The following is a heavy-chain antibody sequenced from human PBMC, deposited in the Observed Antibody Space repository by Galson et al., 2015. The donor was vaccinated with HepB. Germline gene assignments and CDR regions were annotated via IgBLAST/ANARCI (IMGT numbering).Heavy chain of an antibody. J-gene: IGHJ6*02. CDR3: ARETYYYGSGSGMDV. D-gene: IGHD3-10*01. Sequence: SLRLSCAASGFTVSSNYMSWVRQAPGKGLEWVSVIYSGGSTYYADSVKGRFTISRDNSKNTLYLQMNSLRAEDTAVYYCARETYYYGSGSGMDVWGQGTTVTVSS. CDR2: IYSGGST. V-gene: IGHV3-66*01. CDR1: GFTVSSNY.